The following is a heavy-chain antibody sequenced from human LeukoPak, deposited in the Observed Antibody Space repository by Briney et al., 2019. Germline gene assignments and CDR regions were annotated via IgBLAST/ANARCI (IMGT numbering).Heavy chain of an antibody. V-gene: IGHV1-18*01. D-gene: IGHD2-15*01. CDR2: ISAYNGNT. Sequence: ASVKVSCEASGYTFTSYGISWVRQAPGQGLEWMGWISAYNGNTNYAQKLQGRVTMTTDTSTSTAYMELRSLRSDDTAVYYCARDRKGSRSTVVVVAATHGYWGQGTLVTVSS. CDR3: ARDRKGSRSTVVVVAATHGY. CDR1: GYTFTSYG. J-gene: IGHJ4*02.